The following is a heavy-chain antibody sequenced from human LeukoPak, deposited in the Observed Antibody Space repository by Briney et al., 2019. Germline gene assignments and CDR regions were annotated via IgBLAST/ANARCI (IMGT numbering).Heavy chain of an antibody. CDR3: ARPHFHSGYETWWFDP. J-gene: IGHJ5*02. Sequence: ASVKVSCKASGYSFTAYYMHWVRQAPGQGLEWMGWINPNSGGRNYAQKFQGRVTMTRDPSISTAYMELSRLTSDDTAVYYCARPHFHSGYETWWFDPWGQGTLVTVSS. CDR1: GYSFTAYY. D-gene: IGHD5-12*01. V-gene: IGHV1-2*02. CDR2: INPNSGGR.